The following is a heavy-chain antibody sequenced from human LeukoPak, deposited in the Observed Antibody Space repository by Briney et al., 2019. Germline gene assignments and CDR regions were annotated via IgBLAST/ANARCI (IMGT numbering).Heavy chain of an antibody. CDR2: IYHSGST. V-gene: IGHV4-38-2*02. CDR1: GYSISSGYY. CDR3: ARYDKGWYFDL. J-gene: IGHJ2*01. Sequence: AETLSLTCTVSGYSISSGYYWGWIRQPPGKGLEWIGSIYHSGSTYYNPSLKSRVTISVDTSKNQFSLKLSSVTAADTAVYYCARYDKGWYFDLWGRGTLVTVSS. D-gene: IGHD3-22*01.